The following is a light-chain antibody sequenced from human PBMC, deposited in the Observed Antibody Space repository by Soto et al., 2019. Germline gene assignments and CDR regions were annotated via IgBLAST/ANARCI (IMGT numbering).Light chain of an antibody. J-gene: IGKJ5*01. Sequence: EIVMTQSPATLSVSPGEGATLSCRASQSVSSNLAWYQQKPGQAPRLLIYHTSTRATGIPARFSGSGSGTEFTLTISSLQPEDFATYYCQQRNSYPITFGQGTRLEIK. CDR2: HTS. V-gene: IGKV3-15*01. CDR3: QQRNSYPIT. CDR1: QSVSSN.